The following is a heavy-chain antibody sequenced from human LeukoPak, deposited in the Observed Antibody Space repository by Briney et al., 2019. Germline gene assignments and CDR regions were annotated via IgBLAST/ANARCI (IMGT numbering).Heavy chain of an antibody. CDR1: SGSISSGGYY. CDR2: IYYSGST. V-gene: IGHV4-31*03. CDR3: ARVLFNDDILTGYTAFDI. Sequence: PSETLTLTCTVSSGSISSGGYYWSRIRQHPGKGLEWIGYIYYSGSTYYNPSLKSRVTISVDTSKNQFSLKLSSVTAADTAVYYCARVLFNDDILTGYTAFDIWGQGTMVTVSS. D-gene: IGHD3-9*01. J-gene: IGHJ3*02.